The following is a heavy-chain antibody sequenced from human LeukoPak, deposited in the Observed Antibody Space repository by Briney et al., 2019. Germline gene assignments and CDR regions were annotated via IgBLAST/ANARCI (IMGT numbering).Heavy chain of an antibody. CDR3: ARGVENRYDSSGYYFDY. V-gene: IGHV3-53*01. CDR2: IYSGGST. J-gene: IGHJ4*02. Sequence: GSLRLSCAASGFTVSSNYMSWVRQAPGKGLEWVSVIYSGGSTYYADSVKGRFIISRDNSKNTLYLQMNSLRAEDTAVYYCARGVENRYDSSGYYFDYWGQGTLVTVSS. D-gene: IGHD3-22*01. CDR1: GFTVSSNY.